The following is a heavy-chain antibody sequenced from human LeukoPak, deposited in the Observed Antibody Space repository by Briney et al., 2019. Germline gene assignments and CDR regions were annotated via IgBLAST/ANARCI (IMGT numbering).Heavy chain of an antibody. CDR3: ARDSSGWSDY. Sequence: GGSLRLSCAASGFTFSDYYMSWIRQAPGKGLVWVSRINSDGSSTSYADSVKGRFTISRDNAKNTLYLQMNSLRAEDTAVYYCARDSSGWSDYWGQGTLVTVSS. J-gene: IGHJ4*02. D-gene: IGHD6-19*01. CDR2: INSDGSST. CDR1: GFTFSDYY. V-gene: IGHV3-74*01.